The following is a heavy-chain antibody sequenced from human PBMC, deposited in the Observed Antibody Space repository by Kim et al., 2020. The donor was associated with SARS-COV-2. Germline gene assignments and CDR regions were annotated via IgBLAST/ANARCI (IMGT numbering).Heavy chain of an antibody. CDR1: GYTFTSYA. CDR2: INTNTGNP. CDR3: ARDHGAYYDILTGPDNWFDP. V-gene: IGHV7-4-1*02. D-gene: IGHD3-9*01. J-gene: IGHJ5*02. Sequence: ASVKVSCKASGYTFTSYAMNWVRQAPGQGLEWMGWINTNTGNPTYAQVFTGRFVFSLDTSVSTAYLQISSLKAEDTAVYYCARDHGAYYDILTGPDNWFDPWGQGTLVTVSS.